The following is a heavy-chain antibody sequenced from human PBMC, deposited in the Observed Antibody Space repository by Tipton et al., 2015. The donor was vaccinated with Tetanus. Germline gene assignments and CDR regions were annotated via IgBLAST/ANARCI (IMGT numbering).Heavy chain of an antibody. Sequence: TLSLTCAVYGGSSSSFYWSWIRQPQGGGLEWIGEINQRGTSYNPSLKSRATISVDTATNHFSLNLTSVTAADTAVYYCARLREVVSRSGWALDYWGQGILVTVSS. CDR1: GGSSSSFY. D-gene: IGHD5/OR15-5a*01. V-gene: IGHV4-34*01. CDR3: ARLREVVSRSGWALDY. CDR2: INQRGT. J-gene: IGHJ4*02.